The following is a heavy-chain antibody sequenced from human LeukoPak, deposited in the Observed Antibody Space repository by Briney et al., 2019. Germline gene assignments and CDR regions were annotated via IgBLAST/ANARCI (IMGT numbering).Heavy chain of an antibody. J-gene: IGHJ4*02. D-gene: IGHD3-3*02. CDR3: TTDRVIFGRSFDY. CDR1: GFRFSNDW. CDR2: IKSRTDGGTT. V-gene: IGHV3-15*01. Sequence: PGGSLRLSCAAPGFRFSNDWMSWVRQAPGKGLEWIGRIKSRTDGGTTDYAAPVKGRFTISRDDSKSTVYLQMNSLKTEDTAVYYCTTDRVIFGRSFDYWGQGTLVTVSS.